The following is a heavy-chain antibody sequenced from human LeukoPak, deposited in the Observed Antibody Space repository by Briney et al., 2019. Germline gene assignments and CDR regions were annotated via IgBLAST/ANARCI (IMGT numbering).Heavy chain of an antibody. V-gene: IGHV3-48*03. CDR1: GFTFSSYE. Sequence: GGSLRLSCAASGFTFSSYEMNWVRQAPGKGLEWVSYISSIGSTIYYADSVKGRFTISRDNAKISLYLQMNSLRAEDTAVYYCAELGITMIGGVWGKGTTVTISS. J-gene: IGHJ6*04. CDR2: ISSIGSTI. D-gene: IGHD3-10*02. CDR3: AELGITMIGGV.